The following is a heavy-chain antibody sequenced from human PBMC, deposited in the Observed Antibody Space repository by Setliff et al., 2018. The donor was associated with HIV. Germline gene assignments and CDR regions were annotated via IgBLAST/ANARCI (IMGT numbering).Heavy chain of an antibody. CDR1: NYTFTNYA. D-gene: IGHD1-26*01. CDR3: VTGSQLPMDH. Sequence: ASVKVSCKASNYTFTNYAITWVRQAPGQRPEWMGWISAYDGDTKYAQKFHNRLSMTADTSTTTAYMDLNSLTTDDTAVYFCVTGSQLPMDHWGQGTLVTVSS. J-gene: IGHJ4*02. V-gene: IGHV1-18*01. CDR2: ISAYDGDT.